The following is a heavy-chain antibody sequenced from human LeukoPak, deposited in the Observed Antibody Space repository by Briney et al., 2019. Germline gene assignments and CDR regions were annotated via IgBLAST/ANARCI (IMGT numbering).Heavy chain of an antibody. CDR3: AILPARDTYYYDSSGYYRPGVH. Sequence: SEALSLTCTVSGGAISSSRDYWGWIRQPPGKGLEWIGSIYYSGSTSYNSSLKSRVTISVDTSKNQFSLKLSSVTAADTAVYYCAILPARDTYYYDSSGYYRPGVHWGQGTLVTVSS. D-gene: IGHD3-22*01. CDR2: IYYSGST. V-gene: IGHV4-39*07. J-gene: IGHJ4*02. CDR1: GGAISSSRDY.